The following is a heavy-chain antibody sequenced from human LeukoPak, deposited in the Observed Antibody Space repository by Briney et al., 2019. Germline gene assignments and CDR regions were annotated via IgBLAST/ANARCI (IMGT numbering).Heavy chain of an antibody. CDR2: IYYSGST. CDR1: GGSISSSSYY. D-gene: IGHD3/OR15-3a*01. CDR3: ARQTGSGLFILP. J-gene: IGHJ4*02. V-gene: IGHV4-39*01. Sequence: PAETLSLTCTVSGGSISSSSYYWGWIRQPPGKGLEWIGSIYYSGSTYYNPSLKSRVTISVDTSKNQFSLRLTSVTAADTAVYYCARQTGSGLFILPGGQGTLVTVSS.